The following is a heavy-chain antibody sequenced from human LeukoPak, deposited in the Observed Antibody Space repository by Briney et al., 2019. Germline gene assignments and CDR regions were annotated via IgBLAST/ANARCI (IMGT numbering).Heavy chain of an antibody. CDR1: GFTFSNYA. CDR2: ISASGSST. J-gene: IGHJ4*02. V-gene: IGHV3-23*01. D-gene: IGHD6-19*01. Sequence: PGGSLRLSCAGSGFTFSNYAMTWVRQAPGKGLEWVSAISASGSSTYYADSVKGRFTISRDNSENTLYLQMSSLRAEDAAVYYCAKDLIAVAGRFDYWGQGTLVTVSS. CDR3: AKDLIAVAGRFDY.